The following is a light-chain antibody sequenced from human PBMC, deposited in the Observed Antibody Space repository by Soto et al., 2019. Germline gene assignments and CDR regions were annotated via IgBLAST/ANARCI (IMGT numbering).Light chain of an antibody. Sequence: DIQMTQSPSSLSASVGDRVTITCRASQSISSYLDWYQQKPGKAPKLLTYAASSLQSGVQSRSSGSGSGTDFTLTIRSLQPEDFATYYCKQSYSTPLTFGGGTKVDI. J-gene: IGKJ4*01. V-gene: IGKV1-39*01. CDR3: KQSYSTPLT. CDR2: AAS. CDR1: QSISSY.